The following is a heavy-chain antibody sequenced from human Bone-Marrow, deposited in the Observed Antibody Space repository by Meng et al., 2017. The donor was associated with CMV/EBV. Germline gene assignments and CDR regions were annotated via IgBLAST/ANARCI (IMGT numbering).Heavy chain of an antibody. CDR2: IIPILETT. D-gene: IGHD3-22*01. Sequence: SVKVSCKASGDTLSRHAIIWVRQAPGQGLQWMGGIIPILETTKYAQKFQGRLMITADRSTNTAFMELRGLRSDDTAVYYCARADDSSGYYGYWGQGTLVTVSS. CDR3: ARADDSSGYYGY. V-gene: IGHV1-69*10. CDR1: GDTLSRHA. J-gene: IGHJ4*02.